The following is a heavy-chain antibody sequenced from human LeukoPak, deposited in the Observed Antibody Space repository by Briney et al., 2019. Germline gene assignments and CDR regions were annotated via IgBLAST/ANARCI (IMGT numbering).Heavy chain of an antibody. Sequence: ASVTVSFTASGYTFTIYYMHWVRQAPGQGLEWMGIINPSGGSTSYAQKFQGRVTMTRDMSTSTVYMELSSLRSEDTAVYYCARDDYLGGQQLAGWVYWGQGTLVTVSS. J-gene: IGHJ4*02. V-gene: IGHV1-46*01. CDR2: INPSGGST. D-gene: IGHD6-13*01. CDR1: GYTFTIYY. CDR3: ARDDYLGGQQLAGWVY.